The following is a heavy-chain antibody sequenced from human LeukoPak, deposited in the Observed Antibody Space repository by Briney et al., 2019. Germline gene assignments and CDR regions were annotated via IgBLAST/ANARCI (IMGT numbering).Heavy chain of an antibody. CDR3: AREIVVVPSAMGFDP. J-gene: IGHJ5*02. Sequence: ASVKVSCKAFGYSFTTYYIHWVRQAPGQGLEWMGVINPSGGSTSFAQKFQARLTMTRDTSTSTVYMELSGLSSEDTAVYYCAREIVVVPSAMGFDPWGQGTLVTVSS. V-gene: IGHV1-46*01. D-gene: IGHD2-2*01. CDR2: INPSGGST. CDR1: GYSFTTYY.